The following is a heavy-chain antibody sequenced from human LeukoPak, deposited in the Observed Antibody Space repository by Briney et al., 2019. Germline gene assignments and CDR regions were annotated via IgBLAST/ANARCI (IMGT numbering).Heavy chain of an antibody. Sequence: PSETLSLTCTVSGGSISSYYWSWIRQPPGKGLEWIGYIYYSGSTNYNPSLKSRVTISVDTPKNQFSLKLSSVTAADTAVYYCARYSGSYWDYYYGMDVWGQGTTVTVSS. V-gene: IGHV4-59*01. D-gene: IGHD1-26*01. CDR2: IYYSGST. CDR1: GGSISSYY. J-gene: IGHJ6*02. CDR3: ARYSGSYWDYYYGMDV.